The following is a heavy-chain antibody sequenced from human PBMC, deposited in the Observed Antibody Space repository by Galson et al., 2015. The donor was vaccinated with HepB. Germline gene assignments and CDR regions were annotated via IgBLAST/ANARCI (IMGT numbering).Heavy chain of an antibody. J-gene: IGHJ5*02. CDR2: INTDTGNP. Sequence: SVKVSCKASGYTFTRYALNWVRQAPGQGLEWMGWINTDTGNPTYAQGFTGRFVLSLDTSVSTAYLQISSLKAEDTAVYYCARRDGNDWFDPWGQGTLVTVSS. V-gene: IGHV7-4-1*02. CDR3: ARRDGNDWFDP. D-gene: IGHD5-24*01. CDR1: GYTFTRYA.